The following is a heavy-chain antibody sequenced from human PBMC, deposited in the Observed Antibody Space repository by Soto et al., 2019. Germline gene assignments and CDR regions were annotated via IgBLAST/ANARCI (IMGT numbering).Heavy chain of an antibody. CDR2: ISSSSSTT. CDR3: ARDGSSSWYNWFDP. V-gene: IGHV3-48*02. CDR1: GFTFSNYN. Sequence: EVQLVESGGGLVQPGGSLRLSCAASGFTFSNYNMNWVRQAPGKGLEWVSYISSSSSTTYYADSVKGRFTISRDNAKNTLYLQMNTRRDEDTAVYYCARDGSSSWYNWFDPWGQGTLVTVSS. J-gene: IGHJ5*02. D-gene: IGHD6-13*01.